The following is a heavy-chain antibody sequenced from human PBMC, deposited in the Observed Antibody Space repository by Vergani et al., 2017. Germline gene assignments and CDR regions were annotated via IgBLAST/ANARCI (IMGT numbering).Heavy chain of an antibody. J-gene: IGHJ4*02. CDR1: GGSISSSSYY. CDR3: AGRTTMVRGVVEIARYYFDY. V-gene: IGHV4-39*01. Sequence: QLQLQESGPGLVKPSETLSLTCTVSGGSISSSSYYWGWIRQPPGKGLEWIGSIYYSGSTYYNPSLKSRVTISVDTSKNQFSLKLSSVTAADTAVYYCAGRTTMVRGVVEIARYYFDYWGQGTLVTVSS. D-gene: IGHD3-10*01. CDR2: IYYSGST.